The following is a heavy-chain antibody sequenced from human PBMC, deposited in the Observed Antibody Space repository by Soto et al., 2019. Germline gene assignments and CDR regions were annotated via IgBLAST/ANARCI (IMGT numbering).Heavy chain of an antibody. V-gene: IGHV1-18*01. J-gene: IGHJ4*02. D-gene: IGHD3-10*01. CDR2: ISAYNGNT. CDR3: SREGYDGSGSLPCY. CDR1: GVTFSSYG. Sequence: ASVKACCKASGVTFSSYGLSWVRQAPGQGLEWMGWISAYNGNTNYAQKLQGRVTMTTDTSTSTAYMELRSLRSDDTAVYYCSREGYDGSGSLPCYWGQGTLVTVSS.